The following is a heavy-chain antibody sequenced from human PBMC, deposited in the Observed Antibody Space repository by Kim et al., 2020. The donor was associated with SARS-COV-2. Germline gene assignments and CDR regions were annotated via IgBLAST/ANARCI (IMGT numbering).Heavy chain of an antibody. CDR3: AKVAGSGWFDP. J-gene: IGHJ5*02. V-gene: IGHV4-59*01. CDR1: GGSISSYY. D-gene: IGHD6-19*01. Sequence: SVTLSLTCTVSGGSISSYYWSWIRQPPGKGLEWIGYIYYSGSTNYNPSLKSRVTISVDTSKNQFSLKVSSVTAADTAVYYCAKVAGSGWFDPWGQGTLVTVSS. CDR2: IYYSGST.